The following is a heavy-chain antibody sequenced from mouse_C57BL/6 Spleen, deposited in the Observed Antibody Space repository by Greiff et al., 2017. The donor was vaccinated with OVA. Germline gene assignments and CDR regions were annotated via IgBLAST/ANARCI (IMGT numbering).Heavy chain of an antibody. CDR1: GYTFTDYY. CDR3: ARPGRSGAMDY. CDR2: INPNNGGT. J-gene: IGHJ4*01. D-gene: IGHD3-1*01. Sequence: EVQLQQSGPELVKPGASVKISCKASGYTFTDYYMNWVKQSHGKSLEWIGDINPNNGGTSYNQKFKGKATLTVDKSSSTAYMELRSLTSEDAAVYYCARPGRSGAMDYWGQGTSVTVSS. V-gene: IGHV1-26*01.